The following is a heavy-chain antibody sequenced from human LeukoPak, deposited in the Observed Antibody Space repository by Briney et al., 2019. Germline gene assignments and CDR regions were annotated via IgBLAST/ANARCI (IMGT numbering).Heavy chain of an antibody. CDR2: IKQDGREK. J-gene: IGHJ4*02. Sequence: GGSLRPSCAASGFTPSSDWISWVRQAPGGGLEWVANIKQDGREKNYVDSVKGRFTISRDNAKNSLYLQMNSLRAEDTAVYYCARDLVFGVVTPFDYWGQGTLVTVSS. CDR1: GFTPSSDW. D-gene: IGHD3-3*01. V-gene: IGHV3-7*01. CDR3: ARDLVFGVVTPFDY.